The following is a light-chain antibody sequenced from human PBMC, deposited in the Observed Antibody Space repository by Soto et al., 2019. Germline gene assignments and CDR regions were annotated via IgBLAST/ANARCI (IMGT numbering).Light chain of an antibody. Sequence: DIQMTQSPSSLSASAGDRVTITCRASQSISTYLNWYQQKPGKAPELLIYAASSLQSGVPSRFSGSGSGTDFTLTISSLQPEDFATYYCQQSYSTPYTFGQGTKLEIK. V-gene: IGKV1-39*01. CDR3: QQSYSTPYT. CDR2: AAS. J-gene: IGKJ2*01. CDR1: QSISTY.